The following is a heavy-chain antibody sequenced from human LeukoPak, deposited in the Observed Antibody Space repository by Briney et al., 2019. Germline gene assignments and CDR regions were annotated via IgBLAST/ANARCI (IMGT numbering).Heavy chain of an antibody. CDR3: TRRVDATRWYDP. CDR1: GFTFSTYW. Sequence: GGSLRLSCAASGFTFSTYWMHWVRQAPGEGLVWVSRINSDGSSTNYADPAKGRFTISKDNAKNTLYLQMNSLRVEDTAVYYCTRRVDATRWYDPGGGGTLVTVSS. V-gene: IGHV3-74*01. J-gene: IGHJ5*02. CDR2: INSDGSST. D-gene: IGHD2-15*01.